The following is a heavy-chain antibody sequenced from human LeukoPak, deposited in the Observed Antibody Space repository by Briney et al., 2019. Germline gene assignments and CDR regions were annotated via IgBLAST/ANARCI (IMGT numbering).Heavy chain of an antibody. J-gene: IGHJ6*02. CDR2: MNPKSGNT. Sequence: ASVKVSCKASGYIFTNYDINWVRQAAGQGLEWMGWMNPKSGNTGYARKFQGRVTMTRDTSINTAYMELSSLRSGDTAMYYCASVYKYGMDVWGQGTTVIVSS. CDR3: ASVYKYGMDV. CDR1: GYIFTNYD. V-gene: IGHV1-8*01.